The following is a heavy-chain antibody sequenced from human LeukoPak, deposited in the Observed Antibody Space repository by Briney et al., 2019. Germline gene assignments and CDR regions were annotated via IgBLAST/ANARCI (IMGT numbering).Heavy chain of an antibody. CDR3: ASNYYDSSGYYHDAFDI. D-gene: IGHD3-22*01. CDR1: GGSISSYY. Sequence: PSETLSLTCTVSGGSISSYYWSWLRQPPGKGLEWIGYIYYSGSTNYNPSLKSRVTISVDTSKNQFSLKLSSVTAADTAVYYCASNYYDSSGYYHDAFDIWGQGTMVTVSS. J-gene: IGHJ3*02. CDR2: IYYSGST. V-gene: IGHV4-59*01.